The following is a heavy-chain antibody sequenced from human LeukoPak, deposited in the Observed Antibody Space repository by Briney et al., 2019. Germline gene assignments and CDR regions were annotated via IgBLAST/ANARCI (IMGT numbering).Heavy chain of an antibody. D-gene: IGHD2-8*01. CDR2: INPSGGST. V-gene: IGHV1-46*01. CDR1: GYTFTSYY. CDR3: ARGHGPPTDCTNGVCYTRGYFDY. J-gene: IGHJ4*02. Sequence: ASVKVSCKASGYTFTSYYMHWVRQAPGQGLEWMGIINPSGGSTSYAQKFQGRVTMTRDTSTSTVYMELSSLRSEDTAVYYCARGHGPPTDCTNGVCYTRGYFDYWGQGTLVTVSS.